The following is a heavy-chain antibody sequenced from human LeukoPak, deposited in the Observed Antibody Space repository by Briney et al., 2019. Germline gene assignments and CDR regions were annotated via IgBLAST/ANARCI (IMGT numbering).Heavy chain of an antibody. D-gene: IGHD3-10*01. V-gene: IGHV4-4*07. Sequence: TETLSLTCTVSGGSISSYYRSWIRQPVGKGLEWIGRIYTSGSTNYNPSLKSRVTMSVDTSKNQFSLKLSSVTAADTAVYYCAREYMVRGVIILDYWGQGTLVTVSS. CDR3: AREYMVRGVIILDY. CDR2: IYTSGST. CDR1: GGSISSYY. J-gene: IGHJ4*02.